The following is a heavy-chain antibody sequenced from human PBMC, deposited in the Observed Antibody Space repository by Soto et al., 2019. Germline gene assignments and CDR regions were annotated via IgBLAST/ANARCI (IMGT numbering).Heavy chain of an antibody. Sequence: SETLSLTCTVSGGSISSYYWSWIRQPPGKGLKWIGYIYYSGSTNYTPSLKSRVTISVDTSKNPFSLKMSSVTAADTVVYYCASTAHSSGWYSGGFDYWGQGTLVIVSA. CDR3: ASTAHSSGWYSGGFDY. J-gene: IGHJ4*02. CDR1: GGSISSYY. CDR2: IYYSGST. D-gene: IGHD6-19*01. V-gene: IGHV4-59*01.